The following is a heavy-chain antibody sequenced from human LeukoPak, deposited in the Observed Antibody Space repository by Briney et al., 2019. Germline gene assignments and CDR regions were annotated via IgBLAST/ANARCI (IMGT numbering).Heavy chain of an antibody. CDR3: ARDWDY. Sequence: PSETLSLTCAVSGYSISSGYYWGWIRQPPGKGLEWIGSIYHSGSTYYNPSLKSRVTISVDTSNNQFSLKVSSVTAADTAVYYCARDWDYWDQGTLVTVSS. J-gene: IGHJ4*02. V-gene: IGHV4-38-2*02. CDR2: IYHSGST. CDR1: GYSISSGYY.